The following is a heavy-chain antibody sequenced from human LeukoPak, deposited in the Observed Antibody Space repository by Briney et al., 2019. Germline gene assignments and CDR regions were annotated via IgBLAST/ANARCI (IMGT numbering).Heavy chain of an antibody. J-gene: IGHJ4*02. CDR1: GYSISNGYY. CDR2: IYRSGST. CDR3: ARRHSSGWFYY. Sequence: PSETLSLTCTVSGYSISNGYYWAWIRPPPGRGLEWIGNIYRSGSTSHNPSLKSRVTISVDTSKNQFSLKVNSVTAADTAVYYCARRHSSGWFYYWGQGTLVTVSS. D-gene: IGHD6-19*01. V-gene: IGHV4-38-2*02.